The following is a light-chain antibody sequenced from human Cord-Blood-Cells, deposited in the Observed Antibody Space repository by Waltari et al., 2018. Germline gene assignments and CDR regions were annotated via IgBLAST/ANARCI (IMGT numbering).Light chain of an antibody. CDR3: QQYYSTPYT. Sequence: DIQMTQSPSSLSASVGDRVTITCRASQGISNSLAWYQQKPGKAPKLLLYAASRFESGVPSRFSGSGSGTDYTLTISSLQPEDVATYYGQQYYSTPYTFGQGTKLEIK. CDR1: QGISNS. J-gene: IGKJ2*01. CDR2: AAS. V-gene: IGKV1-NL1*01.